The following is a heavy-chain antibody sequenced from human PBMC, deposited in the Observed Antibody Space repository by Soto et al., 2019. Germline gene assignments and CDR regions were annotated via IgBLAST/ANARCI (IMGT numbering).Heavy chain of an antibody. CDR3: ASGPGMWKNCSGGSCYSHYYYGMDV. D-gene: IGHD2-15*01. Sequence: GASVKVSCKASGGTFSSYAISWVRQAPGQGLEWMGGIIPIFGTANYAQKFQGRVTITADESTSTAYMELSSLRSEDTAVYYCASGPGMWKNCSGGSCYSHYYYGMDVWGQGTTVTVSS. V-gene: IGHV1-69*13. CDR1: GGTFSSYA. CDR2: IIPIFGTA. J-gene: IGHJ6*02.